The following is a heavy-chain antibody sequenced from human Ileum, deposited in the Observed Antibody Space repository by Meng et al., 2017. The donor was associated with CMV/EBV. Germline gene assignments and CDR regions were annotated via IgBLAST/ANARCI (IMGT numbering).Heavy chain of an antibody. CDR2: ISSSSSYI. V-gene: IGHV3-21*01. J-gene: IGHJ3*02. CDR3: ARDGYSGSPVAFDI. Sequence: GGSLRLSCAASGFSFSNYSTNWVRQAPGGGLGWVSSISSSSSYIYYADSVKGRFTISRDNAKNSLYLQMNSLRAEDTAVYYCARDGYSGSPVAFDIWGQGTMVTVSS. CDR1: GFSFSNYS. D-gene: IGHD1-26*01.